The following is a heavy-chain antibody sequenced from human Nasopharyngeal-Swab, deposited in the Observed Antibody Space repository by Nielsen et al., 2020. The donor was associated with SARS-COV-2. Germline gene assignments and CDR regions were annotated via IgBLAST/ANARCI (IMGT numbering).Heavy chain of an antibody. CDR2: IYYSGST. D-gene: IGHD6-19*01. Sequence: WIRQPPGKGLEWIGYIYYSGSTNYNPSLKSRVTISVDTSKNQFSLQLSSVIAADTAVYYCARVRTGYSSGWYLTEYFHHWGQGTLVTVSS. V-gene: IGHV4-59*01. CDR3: ARVRTGYSSGWYLTEYFHH. J-gene: IGHJ1*01.